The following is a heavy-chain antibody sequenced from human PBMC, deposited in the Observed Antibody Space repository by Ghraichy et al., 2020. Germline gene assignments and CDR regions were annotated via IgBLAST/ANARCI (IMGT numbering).Heavy chain of an antibody. Sequence: GGSLRLSCAASGFPFEDYYMNWIRQTPGKGLEWVSHLNIDGTTVNYADSVKGRFTISRDNAKNTMYLQMISLTVEDTAVYYCVRSYKDGLRHFDYWGQGTLVTVSS. CDR2: LNIDGTTV. J-gene: IGHJ4*02. CDR1: GFPFEDYY. CDR3: VRSYKDGLRHFDY. V-gene: IGHV3-74*01. D-gene: IGHD1-14*01.